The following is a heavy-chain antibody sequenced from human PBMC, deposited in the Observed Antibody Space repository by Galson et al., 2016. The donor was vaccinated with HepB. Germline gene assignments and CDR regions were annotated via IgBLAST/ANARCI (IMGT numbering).Heavy chain of an antibody. CDR2: IIPILGTA. V-gene: IGHV1-69*13. CDR3: TRSHSDYGYFAY. J-gene: IGHJ4*02. Sequence: SVKVSCKASGGTSTSYVISWVRRAPGQGLEWMGGIIPILGTANYAQNFQDRVTFSADESTNTAYMELNNLRSEDTAVYYCTRSHSDYGYFAYWGQGTVLTVSS. CDR1: GGTSTSYV. D-gene: IGHD4-17*01.